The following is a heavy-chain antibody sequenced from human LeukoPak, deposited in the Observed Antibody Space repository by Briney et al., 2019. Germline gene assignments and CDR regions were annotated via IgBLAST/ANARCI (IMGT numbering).Heavy chain of an antibody. D-gene: IGHD3-10*01. CDR1: VYTFINSD. Sequence: GASVTVSCKASVYTFINSDINWGRQATGQGGGGMGWMNPNRGNTGYAQKFEGRVTITRKTARRKDCMEVRSLRSEDTAVYYCARDYFDSGRGYYYMDVWGKGTTVTVS. CDR2: MNPNRGNT. V-gene: IGHV1-8*01. CDR3: ARDYFDSGRGYYYMDV. J-gene: IGHJ6*03.